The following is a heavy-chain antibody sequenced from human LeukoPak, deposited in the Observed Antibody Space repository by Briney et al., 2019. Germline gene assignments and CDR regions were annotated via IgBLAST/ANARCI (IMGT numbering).Heavy chain of an antibody. CDR3: AKSDQDFWSGYPPGY. D-gene: IGHD3-3*01. Sequence: GGSLRLSCAASGFTFSSYAMSWVRQAPGKGLEWVSAISGGGVSTYYADSVKGRFTISRDSSKDTLYLQMNSLRVEDTAVYYCAKSDQDFWSGYPPGYWGQGTLVTVSS. J-gene: IGHJ4*02. CDR2: ISGGGVST. CDR1: GFTFSSYA. V-gene: IGHV3-23*01.